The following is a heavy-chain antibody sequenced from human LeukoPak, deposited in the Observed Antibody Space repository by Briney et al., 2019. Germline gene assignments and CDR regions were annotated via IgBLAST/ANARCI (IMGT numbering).Heavy chain of an antibody. V-gene: IGHV5-51*01. Sequence: GESLKISCKGSGYSFTSYWIGWVRQMPGKGLEWMGIIYPGDSDTGYSPSFQGQVTISADKSISTAYLQWSSLKASDTAMYYCAAKSSSSPTMFDYWGQGTLVTVSS. CDR2: IYPGDSDT. CDR1: GYSFTSYW. J-gene: IGHJ4*02. D-gene: IGHD6-13*01. CDR3: AAKSSSSPTMFDY.